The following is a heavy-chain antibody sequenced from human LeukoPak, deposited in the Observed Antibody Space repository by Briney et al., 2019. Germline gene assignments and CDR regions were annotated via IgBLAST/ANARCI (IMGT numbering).Heavy chain of an antibody. J-gene: IGHJ4*02. V-gene: IGHV3-49*03. CDR3: TRDGSPAADPTGDAYYFDY. Sequence: GGSLRLSCTTSGFTFGDYAMSWFRQAPGKGLEWVGFIRSKIYGGTTEYAASVKGRFTISRDDSKTIAYLQMNSLKTEDTAVYYCTRDGSPAADPTGDAYYFDYWGQGTLVTVSS. D-gene: IGHD3-10*01. CDR2: IRSKIYGGTT. CDR1: GFTFGDYA.